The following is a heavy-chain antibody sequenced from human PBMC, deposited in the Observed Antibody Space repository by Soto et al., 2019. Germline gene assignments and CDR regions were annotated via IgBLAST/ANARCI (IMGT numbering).Heavy chain of an antibody. J-gene: IGHJ5*02. CDR1: GGTFSSYA. CDR2: IIPIFGTA. CDR3: ARFMVSSSNNWSDP. D-gene: IGHD6-6*01. V-gene: IGHV1-69*13. Sequence: ASVKVSCKASGGTFSSYAISWVRQAPGQGLEWMGGIIPIFGTANYAQKFQGRVTITADESTSTAYMELSSLRSEDTAVYYCARFMVSSSNNWSDPWGQGTLVTVSS.